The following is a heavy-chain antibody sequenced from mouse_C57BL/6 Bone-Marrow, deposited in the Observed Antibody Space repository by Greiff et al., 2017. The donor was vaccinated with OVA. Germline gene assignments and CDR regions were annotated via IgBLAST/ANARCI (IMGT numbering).Heavy chain of an antibody. CDR1: GFTFSSYG. Sequence: EVTLVESGGDLVKPGGSLKLSCAASGFTFSSYGMSWVRQTPDKRLEWVATISSGGSYTYYPDSVKGRFTISRDNAKNTLYLQMSSLKSEDTAMYYCARRGFLDYWGQGTTLTVSS. CDR2: ISSGGSYT. J-gene: IGHJ2*01. CDR3: ARRGFLDY. V-gene: IGHV5-6*01.